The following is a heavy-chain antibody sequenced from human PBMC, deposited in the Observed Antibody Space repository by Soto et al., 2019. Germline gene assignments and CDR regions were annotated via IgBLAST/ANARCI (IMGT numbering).Heavy chain of an antibody. J-gene: IGHJ4*02. CDR2: IYYSGSR. CDR3: ARHVGAGALYFDY. Sequence: QLQLQESGPGLVKPSETLSLTCTVSGGSIGSSSYYWGWIRQPPGKVLEWIGCIYYSGSRFYNPSLKSRVTISVDTSKNQFSLKMNSLTAADTAVYYCARHVGAGALYFDYWGQGTLVTVSS. V-gene: IGHV4-39*01. D-gene: IGHD2-15*01. CDR1: GGSIGSSSYY.